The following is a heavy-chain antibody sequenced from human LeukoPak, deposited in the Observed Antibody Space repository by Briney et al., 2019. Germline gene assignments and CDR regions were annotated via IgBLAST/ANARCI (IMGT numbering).Heavy chain of an antibody. CDR3: ARGFFYGGNERGLDY. CDR1: GYTFTSYN. V-gene: IGHV1-46*01. CDR2: INPNGGTT. Sequence: ASVKVSCEASGYTFTSYNMHWVRQAPGQGLGWVGIINPNGGTTTYAQRFQGKVTMTRDTSTRTYFMELSSLRSEDTALYYCARGFFYGGNERGLDYWGQGTLVTVSS. J-gene: IGHJ4*02. D-gene: IGHD4-23*01.